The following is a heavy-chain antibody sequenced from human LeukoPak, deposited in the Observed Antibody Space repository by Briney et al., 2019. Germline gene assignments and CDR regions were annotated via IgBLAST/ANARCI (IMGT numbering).Heavy chain of an antibody. J-gene: IGHJ4*02. V-gene: IGHV5-10-1*01. CDR3: ARHRSYYYGSGSYGRSFDY. CDR1: GYSFTSYW. CDR2: IDPSDSYT. Sequence: GESLKISCKCSGYSFTSYWISWVRQMPGKGLEWMGMIDPSDSYTNYSPSFQGHVTISADKSIRTAYLQWSSLKASDTAMYYCARHRSYYYGSGSYGRSFDYWGQGTLVTVSS. D-gene: IGHD3-10*01.